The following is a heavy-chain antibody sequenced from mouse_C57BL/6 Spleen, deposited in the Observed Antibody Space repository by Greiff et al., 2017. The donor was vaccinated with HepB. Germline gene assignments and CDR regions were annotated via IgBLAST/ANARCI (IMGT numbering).Heavy chain of an antibody. Sequence: EVKLMESGGGLVQPGGSLSLSCAASGFTFTDYYMSWVRQPPGKALEWLGFIRNKANGYTTEYSASVKGRFTISRDNSQSILYLQMNALRAEDSATYYCASYMGGYDAWFAYWGQGTLVTVSA. CDR2: IRNKANGYTT. V-gene: IGHV7-3*01. CDR1: GFTFTDYY. D-gene: IGHD2-2*01. J-gene: IGHJ3*01. CDR3: ASYMGGYDAWFAY.